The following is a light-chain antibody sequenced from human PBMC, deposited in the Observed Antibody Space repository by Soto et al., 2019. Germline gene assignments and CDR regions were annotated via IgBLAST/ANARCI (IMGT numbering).Light chain of an antibody. J-gene: IGKJ5*01. V-gene: IGKV1-5*01. CDR2: DAS. Sequence: DIQMTQSPSTPSASVGDRVTITCRASQSISSWLAWYQQKPGKAPKLLIYDASNLESGVQSRLSGSGSGTEFTLTISSLQPDDFATYYCQQYNSYPITFGQGTRLEIK. CDR3: QQYNSYPIT. CDR1: QSISSW.